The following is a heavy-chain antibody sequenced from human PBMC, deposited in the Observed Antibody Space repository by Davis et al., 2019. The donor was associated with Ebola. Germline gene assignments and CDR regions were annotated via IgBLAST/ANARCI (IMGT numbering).Heavy chain of an antibody. CDR2: ISSSSSTI. D-gene: IGHD1-7*01. CDR3: ARSLYNWNYVQWFDP. Sequence: GESLKISCAASGFTFSSYSMNWVRQAPGKGLEWVSYISSSSSTIYYADSVKGRFTISRDNAKNSLYLQMNSLRDEDTAVYYCARSLYNWNYVQWFDPWGQGTLVTVSS. V-gene: IGHV3-48*02. J-gene: IGHJ5*02. CDR1: GFTFSSYS.